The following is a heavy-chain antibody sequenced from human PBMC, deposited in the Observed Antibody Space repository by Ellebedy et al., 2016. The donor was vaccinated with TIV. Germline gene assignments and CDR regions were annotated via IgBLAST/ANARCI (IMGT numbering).Heavy chain of an antibody. V-gene: IGHV1-69*04. D-gene: IGHD3-10*01. CDR2: IIPIIGIT. CDR1: GSTFSSYA. Sequence: AASVKVSCKASGSTFSSYAISWVRQAPGQGLEWMGRIIPIIGITNYAQKFQGRVTITADKSTSTAYMELSSLRSDDTAVYYCARVRGVPGHNWFDPWGQGTLVTVSS. J-gene: IGHJ5*02. CDR3: ARVRGVPGHNWFDP.